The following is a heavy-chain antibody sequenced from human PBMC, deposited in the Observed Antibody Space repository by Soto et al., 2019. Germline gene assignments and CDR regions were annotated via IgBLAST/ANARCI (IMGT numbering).Heavy chain of an antibody. V-gene: IGHV3-23*01. CDR2: ISGSGGST. CDR1: GFTFSNYA. J-gene: IGHJ4*02. D-gene: IGHD3-22*01. Sequence: EVQLLESGGGLVQPGGSLRLSCAASGFTFSNYAMGWVRQAPGKGLEWVSLISGSGGSTYYADSVKGRFTFSRDNSKNTLYMQINSIKAKDKAVYYCARGDYYDHMPRIYFDSWGQGTLVTISP. CDR3: ARGDYYDHMPRIYFDS.